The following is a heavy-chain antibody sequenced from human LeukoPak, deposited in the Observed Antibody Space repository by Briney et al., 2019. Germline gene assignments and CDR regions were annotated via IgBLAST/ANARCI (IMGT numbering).Heavy chain of an antibody. V-gene: IGHV1-18*01. D-gene: IGHD6-13*01. J-gene: IGHJ5*02. CDR3: AREGGASSSWYPNNWFDP. CDR2: ISAYNGNT. Sequence: ASVKVSCKASGYTFTSYGISWVRQAPGQGLEWMGWISAYNGNTNYAQKLQGRVTMTTDTSTSTAYMELRSLRSDDTAVYYCAREGGASSSWYPNNWFDPWGQGILVTVSS. CDR1: GYTFTSYG.